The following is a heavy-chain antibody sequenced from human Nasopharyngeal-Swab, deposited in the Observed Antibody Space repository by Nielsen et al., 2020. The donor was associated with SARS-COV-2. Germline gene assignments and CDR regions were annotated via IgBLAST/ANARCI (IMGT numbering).Heavy chain of an antibody. V-gene: IGHV3-48*03. CDR2: ISSSGSTI. CDR1: GFTFSSYE. CDR3: AREERIPMIVVVITKAFDI. D-gene: IGHD3-22*01. Sequence: LKISCAASGFTFSSYEMNWVRQAPGKGLEWVSYISSSGSTIFYADSVKGRFTISRDNAKNSLYLQLNSLRAEDTAVYYCAREERIPMIVVVITKAFDIWGQGTMVTVSS. J-gene: IGHJ3*02.